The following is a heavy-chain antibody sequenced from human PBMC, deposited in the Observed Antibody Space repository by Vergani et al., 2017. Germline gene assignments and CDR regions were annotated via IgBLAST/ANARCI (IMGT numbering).Heavy chain of an antibody. CDR2: ISSSSSTI. D-gene: IGHD4-17*01. V-gene: IGHV3-48*01. Sequence: VQLVESGGGLVKPGGSLRLSCAASGFTFSSYSMNWVRQAPGKGLEWVSYISSSSSTIYYADSVKGRFTISRDNAKNSLYLQMNSLRAEDTAVYYCARVGIWDYGDYVADYYYYGMDVWGQGTTVTVSS. CDR1: GFTFSSYS. J-gene: IGHJ6*02. CDR3: ARVGIWDYGDYVADYYYYGMDV.